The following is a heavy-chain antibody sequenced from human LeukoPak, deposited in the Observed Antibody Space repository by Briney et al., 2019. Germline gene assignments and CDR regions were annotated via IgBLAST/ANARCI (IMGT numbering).Heavy chain of an antibody. CDR2: IGHGGGSA. J-gene: IGHJ3*02. CDR3: AKALPSGWLHDAFDI. CDR1: GFSFSTYA. V-gene: IGHV3-23*01. Sequence: GRSLRLSCAASGFSFSTYAMSWVRQAPEKGLEWVSAIGHGGGSAYYADSVKGRFTISRDNSENTLYLQMNSLRAEDTAVYYCAKALPSGWLHDAFDIWGQGTMVTVSS. D-gene: IGHD6-19*01.